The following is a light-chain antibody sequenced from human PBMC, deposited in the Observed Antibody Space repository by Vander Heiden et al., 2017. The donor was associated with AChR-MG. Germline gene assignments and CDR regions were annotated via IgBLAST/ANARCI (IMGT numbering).Light chain of an antibody. CDR2: GAS. CDR1: QSVSSN. CDR3: QQYNNWPHT. J-gene: IGKJ2*01. Sequence: EIVMTQSPATLSVSPGERATLSCRASQSVSSNLAWYQQKPGQAPRLLIYGASIRATGIPARFSGSGSGTEFTLTISSLQSGDFAVYYCQQYNNWPHTFGQGTKLEIK. V-gene: IGKV3D-15*01.